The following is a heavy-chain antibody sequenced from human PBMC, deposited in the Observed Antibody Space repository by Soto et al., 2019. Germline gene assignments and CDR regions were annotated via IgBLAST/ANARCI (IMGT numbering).Heavy chain of an antibody. CDR1: GYTFTSYY. J-gene: IGHJ3*02. Sequence: ASVKVSCKASGYTFTSYYMHWVRQAPGQGLEWMGIINPSGGSTSYAQKFRGRVTMTRDTSTSTVYMELSSLRSEDTAVYYCARDINDFWSGYHWTRGAFDIWGQGTMVTVSS. V-gene: IGHV1-46*01. D-gene: IGHD3-3*01. CDR3: ARDINDFWSGYHWTRGAFDI. CDR2: INPSGGST.